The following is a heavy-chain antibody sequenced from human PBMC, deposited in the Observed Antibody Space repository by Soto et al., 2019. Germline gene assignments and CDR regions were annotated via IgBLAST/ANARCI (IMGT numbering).Heavy chain of an antibody. CDR1: GDTFFNYG. V-gene: IGHV1-18*01. CDR2: ISAYNGNR. D-gene: IGHD6-19*01. CDR3: AMDGITLAGSCYY. Sequence: QVQLVQSGAEVKTPGASVKVSCKASGDTFFNYGISWVRQAPGQGLEWLGWISAYNGNRNYAGKFQGRATMTTETSTSTAYMELRSLRSDDTAVYYCAMDGITLAGSCYYWCQGTLVTVSS. J-gene: IGHJ4*02.